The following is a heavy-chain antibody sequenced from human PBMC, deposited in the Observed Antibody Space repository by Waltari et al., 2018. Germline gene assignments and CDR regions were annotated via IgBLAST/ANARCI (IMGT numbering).Heavy chain of an antibody. CDR2: ISAYKGNT. J-gene: IGHJ3*02. D-gene: IGHD2-8*01. CDR3: ARDHSGAPIKELYYPPRAFDI. Sequence: QVQLVQSGAEVKKPGASVKVSCKASGYTFTSYGISWVRQAPGQGLEWMGWISAYKGNTNYAPKLQGRVTMTTDTSTSTAYMELRSLRSDDTAVYYCARDHSGAPIKELYYPPRAFDIWGQGTMVTVSS. V-gene: IGHV1-18*01. CDR1: GYTFTSYG.